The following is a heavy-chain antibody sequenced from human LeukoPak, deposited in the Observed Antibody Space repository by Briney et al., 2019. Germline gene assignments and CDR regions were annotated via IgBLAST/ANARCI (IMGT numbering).Heavy chain of an antibody. CDR2: IYPGDSDT. CDR1: GYRFTNYW. V-gene: IGHV5-51*01. Sequence: GESLKISCKGFGYRFTNYWIGWVRQMPGKGLEWMGIIYPGDSDTRYSPSFQGQVTISADKSISTAYLQWSSLEASDTAMYYCARLSVVVPAAKSFDYWGQGTLVTVSS. D-gene: IGHD2-2*01. CDR3: ARLSVVVPAAKSFDY. J-gene: IGHJ4*02.